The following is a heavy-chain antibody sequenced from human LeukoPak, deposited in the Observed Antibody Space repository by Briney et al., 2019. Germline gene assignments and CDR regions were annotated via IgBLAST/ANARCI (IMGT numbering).Heavy chain of an antibody. V-gene: IGHV4-4*07. Sequence: SETLSLSCTVSGGSISSYYWRWIRQPAGKGLEWIGRNYTSGSTNYNPSLKSRVTMSVDTSKNQFSLKLSSVTAADTAVYYCARGRNYYDSSGNFDYWGQGTLVTVSS. CDR3: ARGRNYYDSSGNFDY. CDR1: GGSISSYY. CDR2: NYTSGST. J-gene: IGHJ4*02. D-gene: IGHD3-22*01.